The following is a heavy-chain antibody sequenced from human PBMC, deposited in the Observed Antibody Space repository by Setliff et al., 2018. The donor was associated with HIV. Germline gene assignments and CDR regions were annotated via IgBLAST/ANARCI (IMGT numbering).Heavy chain of an antibody. D-gene: IGHD2-15*01. Sequence: ASVKVSCKASGGTFGIYGISWVRQAPGQGLEWMGGTIPMFGTANYAQKFQGRVTITADESTNTGYMELTGLRSEDTAVYYCAMGYCGGGICYSPNWLDPWGQGTLVTVSS. J-gene: IGHJ5*02. CDR2: TIPMFGTA. CDR3: AMGYCGGGICYSPNWLDP. CDR1: GGTFGIYG. V-gene: IGHV1-69*13.